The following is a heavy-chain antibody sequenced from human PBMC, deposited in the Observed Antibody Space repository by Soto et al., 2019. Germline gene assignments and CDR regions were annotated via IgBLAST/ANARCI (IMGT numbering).Heavy chain of an antibody. CDR3: ARVGGGYQLLHAFDI. CDR2: ISSSSSYI. CDR1: GFTFSSYS. Sequence: GGSLRLSCAASGFTFSSYSMNWVRQAPGKGLEWVSSISSSSSYIYYADSVKGRFTISRDNAKNSLYLQMNSRRAEDTAVYYCARVGGGYQLLHAFDIWGQGTMGTVSS. D-gene: IGHD2-2*01. V-gene: IGHV3-21*01. J-gene: IGHJ3*02.